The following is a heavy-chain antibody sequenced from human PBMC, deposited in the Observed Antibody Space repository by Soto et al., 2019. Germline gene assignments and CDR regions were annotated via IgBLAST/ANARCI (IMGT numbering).Heavy chain of an antibody. D-gene: IGHD6-19*01. J-gene: IGHJ4*02. CDR2: IKTGNGNT. V-gene: IGHV1-3*04. Sequence: QVQFVQSGAEVKKPGASVKVSCKASGYMFTTYAMHWVRQAPGQRLEWMGWIKTGNGNTKYSQKCQGGSADSRATTAETTCMDLASLTSEDMGVCYCARERQQLLVTAFESWGQGTLMTVSS. CDR1: GYMFTTYA. CDR3: ARERQQLLVTAFES.